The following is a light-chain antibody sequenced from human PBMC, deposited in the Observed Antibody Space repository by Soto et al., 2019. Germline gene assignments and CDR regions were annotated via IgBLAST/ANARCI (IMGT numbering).Light chain of an antibody. CDR3: SSYTRSSTRV. Sequence: QSALTQPASVSGSPGQSITISCTGTSSDVGAYIQVSWYQQHPGKAPKVMIYDVSSRTSGVSNRFSGSKSGNTAFLTISGLHAEDEADYYCSSYTRSSTRVFGTGTKLTVL. V-gene: IGLV2-14*03. CDR1: SSDVGAYIQ. CDR2: DVS. J-gene: IGLJ1*01.